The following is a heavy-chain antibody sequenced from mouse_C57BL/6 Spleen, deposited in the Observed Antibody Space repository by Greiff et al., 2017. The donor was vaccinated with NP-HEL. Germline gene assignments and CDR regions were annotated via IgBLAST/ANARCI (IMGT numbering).Heavy chain of an antibody. J-gene: IGHJ3*01. V-gene: IGHV1-22*01. CDR2: INPNNGGT. Sequence: EVQLQQSGPELVKPGASVKMSCKASGYTFTDYNMHWVKQSHGKSLEWIGYINPNNGGTSYNQKFKGKATLTVNKSSSTAYMELRSLTSEDSAVYYCARDLLYGSSYVGFAYWGQGTLVTVSA. CDR3: ARDLLYGSSYVGFAY. D-gene: IGHD1-1*01. CDR1: GYTFTDYN.